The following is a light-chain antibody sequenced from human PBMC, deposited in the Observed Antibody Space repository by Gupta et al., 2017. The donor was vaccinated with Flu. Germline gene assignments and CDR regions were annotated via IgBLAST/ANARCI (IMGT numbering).Light chain of an antibody. CDR1: TGDVVSYTI. CDR3: CSNAAPTTRYV. V-gene: IGLV2-23*02. Sequence: SALPPPASVSGSPGQSLTISCTGTTGDVVSYTIVPWYQQHPGAAPQLIIYEVSKRPSGVPNRFSGSKSDNAAAVTIPGLQAEEEADYYYCSNAAPTTRYVFGTGTKVTVL. CDR2: EVS. J-gene: IGLJ1*01.